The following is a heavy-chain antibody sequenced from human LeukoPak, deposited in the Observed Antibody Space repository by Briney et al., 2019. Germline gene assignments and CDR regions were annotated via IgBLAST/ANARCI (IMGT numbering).Heavy chain of an antibody. CDR2: FFYSGST. CDR3: ARAPGSAYNAYYFDY. D-gene: IGHD1-1*01. CDR1: GASISSGGYF. Sequence: PSETLSLTCTVSGASISSGGYFWGWIRQHPWKGLEWMGYFFYSGSTCYNPSLKSRVTISVDTSKNQISLKLSSVTAADTAVYYCARAPGSAYNAYYFDYWGQGTLVTVSS. J-gene: IGHJ4*02. V-gene: IGHV4-31*03.